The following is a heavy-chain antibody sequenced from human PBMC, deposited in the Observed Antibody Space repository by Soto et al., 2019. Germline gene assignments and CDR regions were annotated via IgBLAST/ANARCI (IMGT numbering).Heavy chain of an antibody. CDR3: ANGGRQRLVTSDFNY. J-gene: IGHJ4*02. D-gene: IGHD6-19*01. Sequence: VQLVESGGGVVQPGRSLRLSCAASGFTFSDYAMHRVRQAPGKGLEWVAVVSHDGRNTHYADSVKGRFTISRDSSKNTVSLEMTSLRAEDTAVYYCANGGRQRLVTSDFNYWGQGALVTVSS. V-gene: IGHV3-30*18. CDR2: VSHDGRNT. CDR1: GFTFSDYA.